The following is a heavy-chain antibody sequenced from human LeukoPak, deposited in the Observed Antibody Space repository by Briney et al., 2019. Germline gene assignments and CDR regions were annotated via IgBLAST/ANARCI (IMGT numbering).Heavy chain of an antibody. CDR3: ARRRPNYYDSSGYSYYYYYGMDV. Sequence: PSETLSLTCTVSGGSISSYYWSWIRQPPGKGLEWIGYIYYSGSTNYNPSLKSRVTISVDTSKNQFSLKLSSVTAADTAVYYCARRRPNYYDSSGYSYYYYYGMDVWGQGTTVTVSS. V-gene: IGHV4-59*08. CDR1: GGSISSYY. D-gene: IGHD3-22*01. CDR2: IYYSGST. J-gene: IGHJ6*02.